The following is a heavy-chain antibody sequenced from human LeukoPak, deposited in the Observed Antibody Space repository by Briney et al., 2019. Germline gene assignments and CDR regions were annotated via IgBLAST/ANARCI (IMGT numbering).Heavy chain of an antibody. D-gene: IGHD3-9*01. Sequence: GGSLRLSCAASGFTFNNYAMNWVRQAPGQGLEWVSGVSGSGGRTYYADSVKGRFTISRDNSKNTLYLQMNSLRADDTAVYYCAKDTDGNGDYDVLTAFFDCWGRGTLVTVSS. CDR1: GFTFNNYA. CDR3: AKDTDGNGDYDVLTAFFDC. V-gene: IGHV3-23*01. CDR2: VSGSGGRT. J-gene: IGHJ4*02.